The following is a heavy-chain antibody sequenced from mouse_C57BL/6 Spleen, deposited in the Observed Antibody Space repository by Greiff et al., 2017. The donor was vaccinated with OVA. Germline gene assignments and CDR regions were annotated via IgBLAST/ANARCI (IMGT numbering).Heavy chain of an antibody. CDR3: ARTGFDWPPYAMDY. CDR1: GYSFTGYY. CDR2: INPSTGGT. J-gene: IGHJ4*01. D-gene: IGHD2-13*01. V-gene: IGHV1-42*01. Sequence: DVQLQESGPELVKPGASVKISCKASGYSFTGYYMNWVKQSPEKSLEWIGEINPSTGGTTYNQKFKAKATLTVDKSSSTAYMQLKSLTSEDTAVYYCARTGFDWPPYAMDYWGQGTSVTVSS.